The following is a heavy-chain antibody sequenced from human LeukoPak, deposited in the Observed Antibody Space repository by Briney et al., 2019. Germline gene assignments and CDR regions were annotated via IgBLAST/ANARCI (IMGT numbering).Heavy chain of an antibody. J-gene: IGHJ4*02. D-gene: IGHD2-21*01. Sequence: PGGSLRLSCAASGFTFSSYGMHWVRQAPGKGLEWVAFIRYDVSNKYYADSVKGRFTISRDNSKNTLYLQMNSLGAEDTAVYYCAKAGAQGYCGGDCYFDYWGQGTLVTVSS. CDR3: AKAGAQGYCGGDCYFDY. CDR1: GFTFSSYG. CDR2: IRYDVSNK. V-gene: IGHV3-30*02.